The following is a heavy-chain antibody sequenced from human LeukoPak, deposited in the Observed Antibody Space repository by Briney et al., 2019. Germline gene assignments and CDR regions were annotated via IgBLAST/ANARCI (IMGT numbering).Heavy chain of an antibody. J-gene: IGHJ4*02. CDR1: GYTFTSYD. CDR3: ARVRLPSYYFDY. CDR2: MNPNSGNT. V-gene: IGHV1-8*01. D-gene: IGHD3-10*01. Sequence: ASVTVSCTASGYTFTSYDINWVRQATGQGLEWMGWMNPNSGNTGYAQKFQGRVTMTRNTSISTAYMELSSLRSEDTAVYYCARVRLPSYYFDYGGQGTLVTVSS.